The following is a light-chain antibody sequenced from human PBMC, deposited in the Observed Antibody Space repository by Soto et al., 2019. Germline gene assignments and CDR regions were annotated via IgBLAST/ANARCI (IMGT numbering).Light chain of an antibody. CDR3: QQYYNWPVT. Sequence: EILMTQSPATLSVSPGETVTFSCRASRSVSNRLAWYQHKPGQAPRLLISGASNGATGIPPKFSGSGSGTEFTVTVDSLQSDDIAVYYCQQYYNWPVTFGGGTKVDIK. CDR1: RSVSNR. V-gene: IGKV3-15*01. CDR2: GAS. J-gene: IGKJ4*01.